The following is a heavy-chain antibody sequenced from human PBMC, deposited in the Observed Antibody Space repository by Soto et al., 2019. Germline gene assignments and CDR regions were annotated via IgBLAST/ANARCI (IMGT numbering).Heavy chain of an antibody. D-gene: IGHD2-8*02. CDR2: MYFGGSF. J-gene: IGHJ5*02. CDR1: GASVSDGY. Sequence: QMQLQESGPGLVKPSETLSLTCSVSGASVSDGYWSWIRQPPGKGLEWSGFMYFGGSFNYNPSRTSPVTITVETCMVQGSMQMTSVTAADASVYYSERSNHDGTGLAVDPWGQGTLVTVSS. CDR3: ERSNHDGTGLAVDP. V-gene: IGHV4-59*08.